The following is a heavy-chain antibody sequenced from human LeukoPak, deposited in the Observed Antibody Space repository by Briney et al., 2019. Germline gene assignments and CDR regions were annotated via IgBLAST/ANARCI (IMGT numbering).Heavy chain of an antibody. CDR3: ARGVDTAMVEDY. D-gene: IGHD5-18*01. Sequence: SETLSLTCTVSGGSISSYYWSWIRQPPGKGLEWIGYIYYSGSTNYNSSLKSRVTTSVDTSKNQFSLKLSSVTAADTAVYYCARGVDTAMVEDYWGQGTLVTVSS. CDR2: IYYSGST. J-gene: IGHJ4*02. CDR1: GGSISSYY. V-gene: IGHV4-59*08.